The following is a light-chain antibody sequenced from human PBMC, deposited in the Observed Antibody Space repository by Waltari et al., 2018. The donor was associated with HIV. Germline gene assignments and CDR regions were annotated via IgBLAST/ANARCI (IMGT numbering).Light chain of an antibody. CDR3: QQLNSDPFT. V-gene: IGKV1-9*01. CDR1: PDISNN. CDR2: GTL. J-gene: IGKJ3*01. Sequence: DIQLTQSPSFLSASVRGRVTITCRASPDISNNLAWYQQQPGPVPKLRIYGTLYLQRGVPSRFSGSGSGTEFNLIISSLQHDDFATYDCQQLNSDPFTFGPGPKG.